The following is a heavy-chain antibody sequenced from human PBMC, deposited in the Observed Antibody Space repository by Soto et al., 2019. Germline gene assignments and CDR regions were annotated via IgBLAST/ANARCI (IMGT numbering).Heavy chain of an antibody. CDR3: AREGEILTGYYKINYFDY. CDR1: GFPFSSYA. J-gene: IGHJ4*02. V-gene: IGHV3-30-3*01. Sequence: QREGSLKLSCAASGFPFSSYAMHWVRQATGKGLEWVAVISYDGSNKYYADSGKGRFTISRDNSKNTLYLQMNSLRAEDTAVYYCAREGEILTGYYKINYFDYWGQGTLVTVSS. CDR2: ISYDGSNK. D-gene: IGHD3-9*01.